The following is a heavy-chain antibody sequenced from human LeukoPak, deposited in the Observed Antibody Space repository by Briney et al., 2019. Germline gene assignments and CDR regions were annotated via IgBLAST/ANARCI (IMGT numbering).Heavy chain of an antibody. V-gene: IGHV4-4*02. Sequence: SETLSLTCAVSGRSISSSNWWSWVRQPPGKGLERIGEIYHSGSTNYNPSLKSRVTISVDKSKNQFSLKLSSVTAADTAVYYCARGYYYGSGSYYTWFDPWGQGTLVTVSS. J-gene: IGHJ5*02. CDR1: GRSISSSNW. CDR2: IYHSGST. D-gene: IGHD3-10*01. CDR3: ARGYYYGSGSYYTWFDP.